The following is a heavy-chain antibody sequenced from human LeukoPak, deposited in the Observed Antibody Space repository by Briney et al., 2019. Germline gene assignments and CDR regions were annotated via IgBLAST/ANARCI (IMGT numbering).Heavy chain of an antibody. J-gene: IGHJ3*02. D-gene: IGHD3-22*01. Sequence: PAETLSLTCTVSGGSISSSSYYWGWIRQPPGKGLEWIGSIYYSGSTYYNPSLKSRVTISVDTSKNQFSLKLSSVTAADTAVYYCARFSYYDSSGYMGLQDAFDIWGQGTMVTVSS. CDR2: IYYSGST. V-gene: IGHV4-39*07. CDR1: GGSISSSSYY. CDR3: ARFSYYDSSGYMGLQDAFDI.